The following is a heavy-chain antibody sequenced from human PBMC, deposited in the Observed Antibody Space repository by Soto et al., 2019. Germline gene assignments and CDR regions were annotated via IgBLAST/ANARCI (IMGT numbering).Heavy chain of an antibody. CDR1: GFTFSSYA. Sequence: QVQLVESGGGVVQPGRSLRLSCAASGFTFSSYAMHWVRQAPGKGLEWVAVISYDGSNKYYADSVKGRFTISRDNSKNTLYLQMNSLRAEDTAVYYCARDLGSSWYYYYGMDVWGQGTTVTVSS. D-gene: IGHD6-13*01. CDR3: ARDLGSSWYYYYGMDV. J-gene: IGHJ6*02. CDR2: ISYDGSNK. V-gene: IGHV3-30-3*01.